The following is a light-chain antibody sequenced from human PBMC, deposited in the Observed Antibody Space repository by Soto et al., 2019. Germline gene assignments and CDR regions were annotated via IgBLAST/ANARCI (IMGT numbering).Light chain of an antibody. V-gene: IGKV3-20*01. CDR2: DAS. J-gene: IGKJ1*01. Sequence: ENVLTQSPGTLSLSPGERATLSCRASQSVSSSYLAWYQQKPGQAPRLLIYDASSRATGIPDRFSGSGSGTDFTLTISRLEPEEFAVYFCQQYGSSPRTFGQGTKVEIK. CDR3: QQYGSSPRT. CDR1: QSVSSSY.